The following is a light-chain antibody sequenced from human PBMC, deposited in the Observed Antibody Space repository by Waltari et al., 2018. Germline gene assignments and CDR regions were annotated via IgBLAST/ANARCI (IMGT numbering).Light chain of an antibody. J-gene: IGKJ1*01. CDR3: QQSFVSPWT. V-gene: IGKV1-39*01. Sequence: DIQLNQSPSSLSASIGDRVTITCRASQSIATYLNWYQEKPGKAPKLLIFAASSLYSGVPSRFSGSGSGTDFTLSISSLQPEDFATYYCQQSFVSPWTFGQGTKVEIK. CDR2: AAS. CDR1: QSIATY.